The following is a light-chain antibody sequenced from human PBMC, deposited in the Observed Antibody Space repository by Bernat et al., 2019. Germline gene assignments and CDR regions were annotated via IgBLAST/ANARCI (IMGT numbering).Light chain of an antibody. J-gene: IGLJ1*01. CDR2: DVT. CDR3: CSYAGSYTHYV. CDR1: SSDVGGYNY. Sequence: QSALTQPRSVSGSPGQSVTISCTGTSSDVGGYNYVSWYQHHPGKAPKLMIYDVTKRPSGVPDRFSGSKSGNTASLTISRLQAEHEADYYCCSYAGSYTHYVVGTGTKVTVL. V-gene: IGLV2-11*01.